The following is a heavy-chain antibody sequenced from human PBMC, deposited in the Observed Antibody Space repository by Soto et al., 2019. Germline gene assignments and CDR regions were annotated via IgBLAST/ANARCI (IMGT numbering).Heavy chain of an antibody. CDR3: AAEGYCSGGSCYSDY. V-gene: IGHV4-59*01. Sequence: SETLFLTCTFSGCSISSYYWSLIRQPPGKGLEWIGYIYYSGSTNYNPSLKSRVTISVDTSKNQFSLELSSVTAADTAVYYCAAEGYCSGGSCYSDYWGQGTLVTVSS. CDR2: IYYSGST. J-gene: IGHJ4*02. D-gene: IGHD2-15*01. CDR1: GCSISSYY.